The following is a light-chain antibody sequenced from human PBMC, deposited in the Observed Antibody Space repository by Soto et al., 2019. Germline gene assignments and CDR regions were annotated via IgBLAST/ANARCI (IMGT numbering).Light chain of an antibody. J-gene: IGLJ3*02. Sequence: QSALTQPPSASGSPGQSVTISCTGTSGDVGGYNYVSWYQQHPGKAPKLMISEVSERPSGVPDRFSGSKSGNTASLTVSGLQAEDEADYYCSSSAGSNNLVFGGGTKLTVL. CDR1: SGDVGGYNY. CDR3: SSSAGSNNLV. V-gene: IGLV2-8*01. CDR2: EVS.